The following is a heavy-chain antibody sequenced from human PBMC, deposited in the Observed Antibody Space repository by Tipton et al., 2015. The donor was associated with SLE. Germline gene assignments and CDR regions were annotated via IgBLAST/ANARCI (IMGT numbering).Heavy chain of an antibody. Sequence: TLSLTCTVFGGSISSYYWSWIRQPAGEGLEWIGQIHSSGSTRYNPSLKSRVTISVDTSKNQFSLKLSSVTAADTAVYYGARHGYQDYWGQGTLSTVSS. CDR2: IHSSGST. J-gene: IGHJ4*02. D-gene: IGHD5-18*01. CDR1: GGSISSYY. V-gene: IGHV4-4*07. CDR3: ARHGYQDY.